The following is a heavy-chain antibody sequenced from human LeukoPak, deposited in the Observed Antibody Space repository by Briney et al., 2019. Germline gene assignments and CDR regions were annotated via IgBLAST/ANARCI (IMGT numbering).Heavy chain of an antibody. CDR1: GFSLSTSGVG. V-gene: IGHV2-5*01. J-gene: IGHJ3*02. CDR2: IYWNDDK. CDR3: AHRRPDYGDLFDAFDI. Sequence: ESGPTLVKPTQTLTLTCTFSGFSLSTSGVGVGWIRQPPGKALEWLALIYWNDDKRYSPSLKSRLTITKDTSKNQVVLTMTNMDPVDTATYYCAHRRPDYGDLFDAFDIWGQGTMVTVSS. D-gene: IGHD4-17*01.